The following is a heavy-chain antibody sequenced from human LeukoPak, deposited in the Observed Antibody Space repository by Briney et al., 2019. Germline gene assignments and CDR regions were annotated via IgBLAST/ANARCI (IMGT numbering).Heavy chain of an antibody. Sequence: GGSLRLSCAASGFTFSSYAMHWVRQAPGTGLEWVAVISYDGSNKYYADSVKGRFTISRDNSKNTLYLQMNSLRAEDTAVYYCARDLYYYGSGSFGKYYYYGMDVWGQGTTVTVSS. V-gene: IGHV3-30-3*01. J-gene: IGHJ6*02. D-gene: IGHD3-10*01. CDR2: ISYDGSNK. CDR3: ARDLYYYGSGSFGKYYYYGMDV. CDR1: GFTFSSYA.